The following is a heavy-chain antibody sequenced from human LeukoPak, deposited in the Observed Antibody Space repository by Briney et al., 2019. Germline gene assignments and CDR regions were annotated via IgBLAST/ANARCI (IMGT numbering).Heavy chain of an antibody. CDR2: INPNSGGT. J-gene: IGHJ4*02. CDR1: GYTFTGYY. D-gene: IGHD6-13*01. Sequence: ASVKVSCKASGYTFTGYYMHRVRQAPGQGLEWMGWINPNSGGTNYAQKFQGRVTMTRDTSISTAYMELSRLRSGDTAVYYCARDRGIAAAGDYWGQGTLVTVSS. V-gene: IGHV1-2*02. CDR3: ARDRGIAAAGDY.